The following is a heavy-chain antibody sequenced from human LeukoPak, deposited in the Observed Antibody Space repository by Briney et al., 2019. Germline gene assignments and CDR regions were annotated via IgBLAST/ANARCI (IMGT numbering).Heavy chain of an antibody. Sequence: PSETLSPTCTVSGGSISSYYWSWIRQPPGKGLEWIGYIYYSGSTNYNPSLKSRVTISVDTSKNQFSLKLSSVTAADTAVYYCARAAEVGDYYYYYMDVWGKGTTVTVSS. V-gene: IGHV4-59*01. CDR1: GGSISSYY. CDR2: IYYSGST. J-gene: IGHJ6*03. CDR3: ARAAEVGDYYYYYMDV. D-gene: IGHD3-16*01.